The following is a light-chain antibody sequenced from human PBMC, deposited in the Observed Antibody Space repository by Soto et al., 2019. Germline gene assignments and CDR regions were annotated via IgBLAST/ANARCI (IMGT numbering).Light chain of an antibody. CDR3: SSYGGSNNFVV. V-gene: IGLV1-44*01. Sequence: QPVLTQPPSASGTPGQRVTISCSGSNSNVGNNTVNWYQQLPGTAPKLLIETNNQRPSGVPDRFSGSKSGNTASLTVSGLQAEDEADYYCSSYGGSNNFVVFGGGTKVTVL. CDR2: TNN. CDR1: NSNVGNNT. J-gene: IGLJ2*01.